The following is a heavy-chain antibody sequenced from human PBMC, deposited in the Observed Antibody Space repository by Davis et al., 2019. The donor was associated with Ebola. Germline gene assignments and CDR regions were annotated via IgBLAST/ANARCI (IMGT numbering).Heavy chain of an antibody. V-gene: IGHV3-7*03. D-gene: IGHD1-26*01. Sequence: GESLKIFCAASGFTFSTYWMSWVRQAPGKGLEWLANIKEDGSEKYYVDSVKGRFTISRDNTKKSLSLQMNRLRAEDTAVYYCARDRDRSYPLDYWGQGTLVTVSA. CDR1: GFTFSTYW. CDR2: IKEDGSEK. J-gene: IGHJ4*02. CDR3: ARDRDRSYPLDY.